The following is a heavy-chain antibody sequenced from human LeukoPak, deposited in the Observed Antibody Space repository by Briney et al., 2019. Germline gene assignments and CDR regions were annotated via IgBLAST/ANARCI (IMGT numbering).Heavy chain of an antibody. CDR1: GFTFGDFA. CDR3: TRAWGYYYDSSAYYYNY. CDR2: VRSKAYGGTT. D-gene: IGHD3-22*01. Sequence: SLRLSCIASGFTFGDFAMSWVRQAPGKGLEWVGLVRSKAYGGTTEYAAFVKGRFTISRDDSNNIAYLQMNSLKTEDTAVYFCTRAWGYYYDSSAYYYNYWGQGTLVTVSS. V-gene: IGHV3-49*04. J-gene: IGHJ4*02.